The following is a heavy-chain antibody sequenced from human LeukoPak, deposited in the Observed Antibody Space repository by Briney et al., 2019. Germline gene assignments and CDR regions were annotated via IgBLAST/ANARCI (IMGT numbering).Heavy chain of an antibody. CDR3: ARDRTYYFDD. CDR1: GFIFSNYG. D-gene: IGHD3/OR15-3a*01. CDR2: TWNDGTNK. V-gene: IGHV3-33*01. J-gene: IGHJ4*02. Sequence: GGSLRLSCAATGFIFSNYGMHWVRQAPGKGLEWLAVTWNDGTNKYYAGSVKGRFTISRDNSKNTLYLQMNSLRAEDTAMYYCARDRTYYFDDWGQGTLVTVSS.